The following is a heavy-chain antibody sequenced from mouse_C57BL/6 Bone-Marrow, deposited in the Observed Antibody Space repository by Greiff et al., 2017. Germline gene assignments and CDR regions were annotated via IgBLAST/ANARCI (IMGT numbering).Heavy chain of an antibody. Sequence: QVQLQQPGAELVRPGSSVKLSCKASGYTFTSYWMDWVKQRPGQGLEWIGNIYPSDSYTHYNQKFKGKATLTVDKSSSTAYMQLSSLTSEDSAVYYCAEYGSSLHCYFDDWGTGTTVTVSS. CDR1: GYTFTSYW. CDR3: AEYGSSLHCYFDD. CDR2: IYPSDSYT. J-gene: IGHJ1*03. D-gene: IGHD1-1*01. V-gene: IGHV1-61*01.